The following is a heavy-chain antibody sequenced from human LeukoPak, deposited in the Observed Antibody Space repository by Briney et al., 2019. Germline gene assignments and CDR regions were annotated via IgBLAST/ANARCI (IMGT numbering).Heavy chain of an antibody. J-gene: IGHJ4*02. D-gene: IGHD1-26*01. CDR2: IYSSGST. CDR3: AKSGGYGLIDY. V-gene: IGHV4-39*01. Sequence: PSETLSLTCTVSGASVSGSPYYWGWIRQPPGKGLEWIGSIYSSGSTYYNASLQSRVTISIETSKNQISLRLNSVTAADTANYYCAKSGGYGLIDYWGQGTLVTVSS. CDR1: GASVSGSPYY.